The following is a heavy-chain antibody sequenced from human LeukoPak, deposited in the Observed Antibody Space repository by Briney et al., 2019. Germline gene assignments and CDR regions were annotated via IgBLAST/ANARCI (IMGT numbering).Heavy chain of an antibody. CDR1: GYTFTTYD. J-gene: IGHJ5*02. D-gene: IGHD6-19*01. CDR2: MNPNSGNT. V-gene: IGHV1-8*01. CDR3: ARGRGSGHKEQWFEP. Sequence: VASVKVSCKASGYTFTTYDINWVRQATGQGLEWMGWMNPNSGNTGYTQKFQGRVTMTRNTSISTAYMELSSLRSEDTAVYYCARGRGSGHKEQWFEPWGQATGVTVAT.